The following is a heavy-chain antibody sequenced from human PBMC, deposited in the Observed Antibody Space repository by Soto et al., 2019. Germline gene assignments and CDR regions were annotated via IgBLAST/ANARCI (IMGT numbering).Heavy chain of an antibody. Sequence: EVQLLESGGGLVQPGGSLRLSCAASGCTFSSYGMTSVRQAPGQGLEWVAAIGGNGLDSVKGRFTISRDYSKSTLYLQMNSLRVEDTAVYFCAKDGLPDVIEAAGYWGQGTLVTGSS. CDR2: IGGNGL. V-gene: IGHV3-23*01. CDR1: GCTFSSYG. D-gene: IGHD6-13*01. J-gene: IGHJ4*02. CDR3: AKDGLPDVIEAAGY.